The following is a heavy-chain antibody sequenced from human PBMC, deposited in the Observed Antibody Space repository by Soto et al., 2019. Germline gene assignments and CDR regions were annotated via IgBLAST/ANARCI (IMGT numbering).Heavy chain of an antibody. CDR2: IYYSGST. D-gene: IGHD1-26*01. CDR1: GGSISSGGYY. J-gene: IGHJ4*02. CDR3: AGSPSSIHFDY. V-gene: IGHV4-31*03. Sequence: SETLSLTCTFSGGSISSGGYYWRWIRQHPGKGLEWIGYIYYSGSTYYNPSLKSRVTISVDTSKNQFSLKLSSVPAADTAVYYCAGSPSSIHFDYWGQGTLVTVS.